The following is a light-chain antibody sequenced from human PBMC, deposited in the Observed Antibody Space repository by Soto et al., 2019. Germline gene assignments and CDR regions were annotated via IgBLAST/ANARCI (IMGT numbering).Light chain of an antibody. Sequence: QSVLTQPRSVSGSPGQSGTISCTGTSSDVGAYNYVSWYQQHPGKAPKLMIYDVSKRPSGVSDRFSGSKSGNTASLTISGLQDEDEADYYCCSYAGSYTWVFGGGTKLTVL. V-gene: IGLV2-11*01. CDR1: SSDVGAYNY. J-gene: IGLJ3*02. CDR2: DVS. CDR3: CSYAGSYTWV.